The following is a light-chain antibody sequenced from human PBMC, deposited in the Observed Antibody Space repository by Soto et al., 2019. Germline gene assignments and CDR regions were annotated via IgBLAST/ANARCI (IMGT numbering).Light chain of an antibody. CDR2: DND. CDR3: GTWDSSLSDAVV. J-gene: IGLJ2*01. V-gene: IGLV1-51*01. CDR1: SSNIGRNY. Sequence: QSVLTQPPSVSAAPGQKVTISCSGTSSNIGRNYVAWYQQLPGTAPKLLIYDNDKRPSGIPDRLSGSKSGTSATLGITGLQTGDEADYYCGTWDSSLSDAVVFGEGTKLTVL.